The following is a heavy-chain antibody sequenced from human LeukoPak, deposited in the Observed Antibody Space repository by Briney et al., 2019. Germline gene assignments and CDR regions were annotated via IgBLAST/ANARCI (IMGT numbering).Heavy chain of an antibody. V-gene: IGHV3-21*01. CDR2: ISNSSSYI. D-gene: IGHD2-2*01. J-gene: IGHJ6*03. CDR3: ARGEDGVPAASFMAV. Sequence: NPGGSLRLSCAASGFTFSSYSMNWVRQAPGKGLEWVSSISNSSSYIYYADSVKGRFTISRDNAKNSLYLQMNSLGAEDTAVYYCARGEDGVPAASFMAVWGKGTTVTVPS. CDR1: GFTFSSYS.